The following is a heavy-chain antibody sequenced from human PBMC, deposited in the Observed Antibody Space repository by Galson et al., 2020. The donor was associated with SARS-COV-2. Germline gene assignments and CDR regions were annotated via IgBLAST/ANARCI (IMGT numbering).Heavy chain of an antibody. CDR1: GGSISRGGYY. CDR3: AGRRVYGDYGVVPFDY. J-gene: IGHJ4*02. Sequence: SETLSLTCTVSGGSISRGGYYWSWIRQHPGKGLEWIGYIYYSGSTYYNPSLKSRVTISVDTSKNQFSLKLSSVTAADPAVYYCAGRRVYGDYGVVPFDYWGQGSLVTVSS. D-gene: IGHD4-17*01. V-gene: IGHV4-31*03. CDR2: IYYSGST.